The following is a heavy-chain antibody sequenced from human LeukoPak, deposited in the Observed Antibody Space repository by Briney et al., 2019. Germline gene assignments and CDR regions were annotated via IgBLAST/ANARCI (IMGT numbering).Heavy chain of an antibody. V-gene: IGHV4-38-2*02. Sequence: SETLSLTCTVSGYSISSGYYWGWIRQPPGKGLEWIGSIYHSGSTYYNPSLKSRVTISVDTSKNQFSLKLSSVTAADTAVYYCASRYYYGSGSYYGYWGQGTLVTVSS. CDR2: IYHSGST. CDR1: GYSISSGYY. CDR3: ASRYYYGSGSYYGY. J-gene: IGHJ4*02. D-gene: IGHD3-10*01.